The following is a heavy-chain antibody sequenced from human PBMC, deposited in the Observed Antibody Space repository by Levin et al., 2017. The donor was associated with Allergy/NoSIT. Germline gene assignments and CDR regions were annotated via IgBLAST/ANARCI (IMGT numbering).Heavy chain of an antibody. J-gene: IGHJ4*02. CDR2: INHGGNT. CDR1: GESFSTYY. V-gene: IGHV4-34*01. D-gene: IGHD6-13*01. CDR3: ALRHPITSAFDY. Sequence: PSETLSLTCALYGESFSTYYWSWIRQSPGKGLEWIAEINHGGNTNYNPSLKSRVTISVDTSKIHFSLKLSSVTAADTAFYYCALRHPITSAFDYWGLGTLVTVSS.